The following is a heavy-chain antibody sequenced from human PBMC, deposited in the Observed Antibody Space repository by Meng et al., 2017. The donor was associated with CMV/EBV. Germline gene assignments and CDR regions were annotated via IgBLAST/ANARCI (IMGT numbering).Heavy chain of an antibody. J-gene: IGHJ6*02. CDR2: ISSSSSYI. Sequence: GGSLRLSCAASGFTFSSYSMNWVRQAPGKGLAWVSSISSSSSYIYYADSVKGRFTISRDNAKNSLYLQMNSLRAEDTAVYYCARDKVLRFLEVSYYYYGMDVWGQGTTVTVSS. CDR1: GFTFSSYS. V-gene: IGHV3-21*01. D-gene: IGHD3-3*01. CDR3: ARDKVLRFLEVSYYYYGMDV.